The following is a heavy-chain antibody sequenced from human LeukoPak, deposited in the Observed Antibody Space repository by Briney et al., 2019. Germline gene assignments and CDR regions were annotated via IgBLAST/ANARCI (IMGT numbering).Heavy chain of an antibody. D-gene: IGHD1-26*01. Sequence: ASVKVSCKASGYIFTRYYMHWVRQAPGQGLEWMGIINPSGGSTSYAQKFQGRVTMTRDTSTSTVYMELSSLRSDDTAVYYCARTELGAPSVYWGQGTLVTVSS. J-gene: IGHJ4*02. CDR1: GYIFTRYY. V-gene: IGHV1-46*01. CDR3: ARTELGAPSVY. CDR2: INPSGGST.